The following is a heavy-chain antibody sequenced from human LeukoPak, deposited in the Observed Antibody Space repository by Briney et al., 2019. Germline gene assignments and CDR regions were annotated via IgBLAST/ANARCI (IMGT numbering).Heavy chain of an antibody. CDR1: GFTFSDAR. Sequence: PGGSHRLSCAASGFTFSDARMSWVRQTPGRGVEWVGRIESKNDGRTTDYGAPVKGRLTISRDDSTNTLYLQMNSLKSEDTAVYYCTTYGSGRKFDYWGQGILVTVSS. J-gene: IGHJ4*02. D-gene: IGHD3-10*01. CDR2: IESKNDGRTT. CDR3: TTYGSGRKFDY. V-gene: IGHV3-15*04.